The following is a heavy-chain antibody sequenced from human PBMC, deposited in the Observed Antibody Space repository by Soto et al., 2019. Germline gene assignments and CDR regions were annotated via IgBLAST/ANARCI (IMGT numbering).Heavy chain of an antibody. J-gene: IGHJ4*02. V-gene: IGHV3-23*01. D-gene: IGHD5-12*01. CDR2: ISGSGGST. CDR1: GFTFSSYG. Sequence: GGSLRLSCPASGFTFSSYGMSWVRQAPGKGLEWVSAISGSGGSTYYADSVKGRFTISRDNSKNTLYLQMNSLRAEDTAVYYCAKDRIGSGGYDFFDYWGQGTLVTVSS. CDR3: AKDRIGSGGYDFFDY.